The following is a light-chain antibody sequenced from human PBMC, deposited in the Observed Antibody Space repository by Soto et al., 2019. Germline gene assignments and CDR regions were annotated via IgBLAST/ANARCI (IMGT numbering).Light chain of an antibody. CDR3: QQYHSSRWT. Sequence: EIVLTQSPGTLSLSPGERATLSCRASQSVSSSYLGWYQQKPGQAPRLLIYGASSRATGIPDRFSGSGSGTDCTLTISRLEPEDFAVYYCQQYHSSRWTFGQGTKVEIK. CDR2: GAS. V-gene: IGKV3-20*01. J-gene: IGKJ1*01. CDR1: QSVSSSY.